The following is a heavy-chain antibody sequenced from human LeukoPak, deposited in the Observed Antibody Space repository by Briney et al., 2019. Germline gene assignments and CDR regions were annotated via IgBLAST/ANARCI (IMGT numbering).Heavy chain of an antibody. V-gene: IGHV3-30*02. CDR1: GFTFSSYG. D-gene: IGHD3-10*02. Sequence: PGGSLRLSCAPSGFTFSSYGMHWVRQAPGKGLEWVAFIRYDGSNKYYADSVKGRFTISRDNSKNTLYLQMNSLRAEDTAVYYCAKSANHLRPGTIYYYYYMDVWGKGTTVTVSS. J-gene: IGHJ6*03. CDR3: AKSANHLRPGTIYYYYYMDV. CDR2: IRYDGSNK.